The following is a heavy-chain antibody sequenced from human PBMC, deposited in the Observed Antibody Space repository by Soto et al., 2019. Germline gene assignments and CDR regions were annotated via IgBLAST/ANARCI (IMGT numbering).Heavy chain of an antibody. Sequence: QVQLVQSGAEVKKPGASVRVSCKTSGFTFRVYGITWVRQAPGQGLEWMGWISANNGDTHYAQKFQGRVTLTTDSSTSTAYMEVRSLGSDDTAVYYCARKGTGATVDYWGQGTLVTVSS. D-gene: IGHD1-26*01. CDR2: ISANNGDT. CDR1: GFTFRVYG. V-gene: IGHV1-18*01. CDR3: ARKGTGATVDY. J-gene: IGHJ4*02.